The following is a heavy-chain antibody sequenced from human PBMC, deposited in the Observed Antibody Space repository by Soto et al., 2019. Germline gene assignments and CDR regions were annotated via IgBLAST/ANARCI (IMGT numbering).Heavy chain of an antibody. CDR3: ARGKPHNWGSFDY. Sequence: SQTLSLTCAISGDSVSSNSVAWNWIRQSPSRGLEWLGRTYYRSKWYNDYAVSVKSRITINPDTSKNQFSLQLNSVTPEDTAVYYCARGKPHNWGSFDYWGQGTLVTVSS. CDR1: GDSVSSNSVA. J-gene: IGHJ4*02. D-gene: IGHD7-27*01. V-gene: IGHV6-1*01. CDR2: TYYRSKWYN.